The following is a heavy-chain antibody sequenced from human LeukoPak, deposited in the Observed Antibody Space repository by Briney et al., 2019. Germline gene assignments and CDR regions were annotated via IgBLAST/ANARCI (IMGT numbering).Heavy chain of an antibody. CDR1: GFSVSGYW. Sequence: GGSLRLSCAVSGFSVSGYWMTWVRQAPGKGLEWVANIKQDGSEKNYVDSVKGRFTISRDNAENSLFLQMNSLRVEDTAVFYCAREWQGGIAAAGTRIEGDYWGQGTLVAVSS. V-gene: IGHV3-7*01. CDR2: IKQDGSEK. CDR3: AREWQGGIAAAGTRIEGDY. J-gene: IGHJ4*02. D-gene: IGHD6-13*01.